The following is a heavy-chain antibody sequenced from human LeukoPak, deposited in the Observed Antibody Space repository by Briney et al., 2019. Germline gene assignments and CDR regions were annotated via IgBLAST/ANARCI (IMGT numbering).Heavy chain of an antibody. D-gene: IGHD5-12*01. Sequence: QTGGSLRLSCAASGFTFSSYWMHWVRHAPGKGLVWVSRINSDGSSTSYADSVKGRFTISRDNAKNTLYLQMNSLRAEDTAVYCCWATITFGNYYYYMDVWGKGTTVTVSS. CDR3: WATITFGNYYYYMDV. V-gene: IGHV3-74*01. CDR1: GFTFSSYW. J-gene: IGHJ6*03. CDR2: INSDGSST.